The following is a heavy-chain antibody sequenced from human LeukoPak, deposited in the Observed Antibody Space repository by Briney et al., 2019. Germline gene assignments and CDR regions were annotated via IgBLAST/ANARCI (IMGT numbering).Heavy chain of an antibody. CDR2: ISYDGSNK. CDR3: AKSGGMTAAGFGY. Sequence: QAGGSLRLSCAASGFTFSSYAMSWVRQAPGKGLEWVAVISYDGSNKYYADSVKGRFTISRDNSKNTLYLQMNSLRAEDTAVYYCAKSGGMTAAGFGYWGQGTLVTVSS. D-gene: IGHD6-13*01. V-gene: IGHV3-30*18. CDR1: GFTFSSYA. J-gene: IGHJ4*02.